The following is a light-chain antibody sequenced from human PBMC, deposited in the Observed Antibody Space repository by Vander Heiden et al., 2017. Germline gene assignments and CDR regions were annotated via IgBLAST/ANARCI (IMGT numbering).Light chain of an antibody. J-gene: IGKJ5*01. CDR2: DAS. V-gene: IGKV3-11*01. CDR1: QSVSSY. CDR3: QQRSNWPIT. Sequence: EILFTQSPATMSLSPGERSNLSCRASQSVSSYLAWYQQKPGKAPRLLIYDASNRATGIQARFSGSGSGTDFTLTISSLEPEDFAVYYCQQRSNWPITFGQGTRLEIK.